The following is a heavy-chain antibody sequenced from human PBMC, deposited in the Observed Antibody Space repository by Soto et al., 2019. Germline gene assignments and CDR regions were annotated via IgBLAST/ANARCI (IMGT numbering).Heavy chain of an antibody. J-gene: IGHJ3*02. CDR1: GGFVSSGSYY. CDR2: MSHSGGT. D-gene: IGHD1-1*01. CDR3: ARVERGTATTVVDAFDI. Sequence: QVQLQQWGAGLLKPSETLSLTCAVYGGFVSSGSYYWSWIRQPPGKGLEWIGEMSHSGGTRFNPSLRRQVTISVDTSKNQVSLKMSSVTSADTALYYCARVERGTATTVVDAFDIWGPGTMVTVSS. V-gene: IGHV4-34*01.